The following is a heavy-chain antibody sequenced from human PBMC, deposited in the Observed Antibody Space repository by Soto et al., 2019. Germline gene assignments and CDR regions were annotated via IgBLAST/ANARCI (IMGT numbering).Heavy chain of an antibody. CDR1: GGILRADY. D-gene: IGHD3-10*01. CDR3: ARATMVRGVPRSYFDY. J-gene: IGHJ4*02. V-gene: IGHV4-34*01. Sequence: EARSHPCAGYGGILRADYWLVIRLPLGKGLEWIGEINHSGSTNYNPSLKSRVNISVDTSKNQFSLKLSSVTAADTAVYYCARATMVRGVPRSYFDYWGQGTLLTVS. CDR2: INHSGST.